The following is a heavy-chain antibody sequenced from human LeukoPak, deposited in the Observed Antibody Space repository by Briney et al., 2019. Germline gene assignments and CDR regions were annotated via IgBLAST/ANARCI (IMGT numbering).Heavy chain of an antibody. CDR2: IYYSGST. V-gene: IGHV4-39*01. Sequence: PSETLSLTCTVSGGSISSSSYYWGWIRQPPGKGLEWIGSIYYSGSTYYNPSLKSRVTISVDTSKNQFSLKLSSVTAADTAVYYCARYSAYDSWFDPWGQGTLVTVSS. CDR3: ARYSAYDSWFDP. CDR1: GGSISSSSYY. J-gene: IGHJ5*02. D-gene: IGHD5-12*01.